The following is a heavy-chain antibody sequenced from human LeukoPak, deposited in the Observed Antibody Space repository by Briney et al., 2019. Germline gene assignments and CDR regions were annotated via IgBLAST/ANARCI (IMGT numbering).Heavy chain of an antibody. J-gene: IGHJ3*02. V-gene: IGHV4-4*07. CDR2: IYTSGST. Sequence: SETLSLTCTVSGGSISSYYWSWIRQPAGKGLEWIGRIYTSGSTNYNPSLKSRVTMSVDTSKNQFSLKLSSVTAADTAVYYCARETLWFGELGIFDIWGQGTMVTVSS. CDR3: ARETLWFGELGIFDI. D-gene: IGHD3-10*01. CDR1: GGSISSYY.